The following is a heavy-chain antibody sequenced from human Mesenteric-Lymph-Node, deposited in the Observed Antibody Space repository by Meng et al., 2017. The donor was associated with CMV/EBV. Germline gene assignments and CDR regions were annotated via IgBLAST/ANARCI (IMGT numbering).Heavy chain of an antibody. CDR3: ARDSIMGTTLGYFDP. D-gene: IGHD1-26*01. CDR2: INPSGGA. Sequence: ASVKVSCKASGFAFTRHYMHWLRQAPGQGLEWMGIINPSGGANYAQRFQGRVTMTRDTSTSTVYMHLSSLTSEDTAVYYCARDSIMGTTLGYFDPWGQGTLVTSPQ. J-gene: IGHJ5*02. CDR1: GFAFTRHY. V-gene: IGHV1-46*01.